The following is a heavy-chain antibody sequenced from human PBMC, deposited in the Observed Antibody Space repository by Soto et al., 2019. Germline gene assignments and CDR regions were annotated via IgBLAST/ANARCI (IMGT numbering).Heavy chain of an antibody. V-gene: IGHV1-18*01. D-gene: IGHD3-10*01. Sequence: QVKLVQSGAEVKKPGASVKVSCKASGYTFTSYGISWVRQAPGQGLEWMGWISAYNGNTNYAQKLQGRVTMTTDTSTSTAYMELRSLRSDDTAVYYCARDRDLWFGDPSPDDAFDIWGQGRMVTVSS. CDR2: ISAYNGNT. CDR1: GYTFTSYG. J-gene: IGHJ3*02. CDR3: ARDRDLWFGDPSPDDAFDI.